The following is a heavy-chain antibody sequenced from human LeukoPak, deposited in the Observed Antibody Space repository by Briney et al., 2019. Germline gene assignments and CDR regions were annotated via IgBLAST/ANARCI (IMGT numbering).Heavy chain of an antibody. CDR2: ISGSGVST. D-gene: IGHD3-10*01. CDR3: AKSITMVSGSRRGYYFDY. CDR1: GFTFSSYG. J-gene: IGHJ4*02. V-gene: IGHV3-23*01. Sequence: GGTLRLSCAASGFTFSSYGMSWVRQAPGQGLEWVSVISGSGVSTYYADSVKGRFTISRDNSKNTLYLQMNSLRAEDTAVYYCAKSITMVSGSRRGYYFDYWGQGTLVTVSS.